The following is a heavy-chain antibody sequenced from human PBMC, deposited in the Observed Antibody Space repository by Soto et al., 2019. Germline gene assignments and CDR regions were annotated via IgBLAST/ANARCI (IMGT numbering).Heavy chain of an antibody. V-gene: IGHV1-3*01. D-gene: IGHD1-7*01. CDR1: GYTFTSHT. CDR3: ARGTGTHDY. CDR2: INAGNGNT. Sequence: QVPLVQSGAEVKKPGASVKVSCKASGYTFTSHTMHWVRQAPGQRPEWMGWINAGNGNTKYSQKFQDRVTITRDTFASTAYMELSSLTFEDTAVYYCARGTGTHDYWGQGTLVTVSS. J-gene: IGHJ4*02.